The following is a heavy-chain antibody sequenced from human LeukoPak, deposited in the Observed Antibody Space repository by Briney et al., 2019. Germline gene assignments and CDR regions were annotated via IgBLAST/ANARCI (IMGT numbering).Heavy chain of an antibody. CDR1: GYAFTDYH. CDR2: INPNSGGT. V-gene: IGHV1-2*02. D-gene: IGHD6-19*01. CDR3: TRFRHVAVAGTPHFDY. Sequence: ASVKVSCKASGYAFTDYHIHWVRQAPGQGLEWMGWINPNSGGTNYAEKFHGRLTTTRDTSISTAFMELSGLRSDDTAVYYCTRFRHVAVAGTPHFDYWGQGALVTVSS. J-gene: IGHJ4*02.